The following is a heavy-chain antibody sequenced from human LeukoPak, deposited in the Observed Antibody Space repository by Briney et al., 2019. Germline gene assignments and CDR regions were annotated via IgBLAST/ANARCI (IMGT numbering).Heavy chain of an antibody. CDR1: GFTFSGFE. Sequence: GGSLRLSCAASEFTSGFTFSGFEMNWVRQAPGKGLEWLSYISTSGSTIYYADSVKGRFTISRDNAKNSLFLQMNSLRAEDTAIYYCAIYAGEPGDYWGQGTLVTVSS. D-gene: IGHD3-16*01. J-gene: IGHJ4*02. V-gene: IGHV3-48*03. CDR2: ISTSGSTI. CDR3: AIYAGEPGDY.